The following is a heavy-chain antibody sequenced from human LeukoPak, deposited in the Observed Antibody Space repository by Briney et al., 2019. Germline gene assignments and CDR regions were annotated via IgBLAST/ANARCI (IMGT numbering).Heavy chain of an antibody. V-gene: IGHV4-34*01. CDR2: INHSGST. CDR1: GGSFSGYY. CDR3: ARGKRYCSSTSCYDRFFFDY. D-gene: IGHD2-2*01. J-gene: IGHJ4*02. Sequence: SETLSLTCAVYGGSFSGYYWSWIRQPPGKGLEWIGEINHSGSTNYNPSLKSRVTISVDTSKNQFSLKLSSVTAADTAVYYCARGKRYCSSTSCYDRFFFDYWDQGTLVTVSS.